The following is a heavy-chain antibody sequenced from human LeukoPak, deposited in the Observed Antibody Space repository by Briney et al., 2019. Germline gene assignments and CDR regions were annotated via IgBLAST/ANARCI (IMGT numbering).Heavy chain of an antibody. CDR3: ARDYLTAADY. Sequence: SETLSLTCTVSGGSISSSSYYWAWIRQPPGKGLEWIGSIYHTGITYSNSSLKSRLTMSVDTSKNEISLNLSSVTAADTAVYYCARDYLTAADYWGRGTLVTVSS. CDR2: IYHTGIT. J-gene: IGHJ4*02. CDR1: GGSISSSSYY. D-gene: IGHD2-21*02. V-gene: IGHV4-39*07.